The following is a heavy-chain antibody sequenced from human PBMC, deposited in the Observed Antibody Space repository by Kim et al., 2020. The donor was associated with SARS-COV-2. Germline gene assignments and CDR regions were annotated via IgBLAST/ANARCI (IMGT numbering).Heavy chain of an antibody. Sequence: GGSLRLSCAASGFTFSSYYMNWVRQVPGKGLEWVASITSTSSTYYADSVKGRFTISRDNAENSLLLQMDSLRDEDTAVYYCARDIGVISGLDFGGQGPLVPVSS. CDR2: ITSTSST. V-gene: IGHV3-21*01. D-gene: IGHD2-21*01. CDR3: ARDIGVISGLDF. CDR1: GFTFSSYY. J-gene: IGHJ4*02.